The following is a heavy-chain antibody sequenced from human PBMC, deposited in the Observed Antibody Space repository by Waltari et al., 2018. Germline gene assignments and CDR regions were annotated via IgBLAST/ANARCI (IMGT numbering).Heavy chain of an antibody. CDR2: ISSSSDTI. Sequence: EVQVLESGGDLVQPGGALRLSCAASGFTFRSYAISLVRQAPGKGLEWVSYISSSSDTIYYADSVKGRFTVSRDNAKNSLYLQMNSLRVEDTAVYYCASPFDYWGQGTLVTVSS. J-gene: IGHJ4*02. CDR3: ASPFDY. CDR1: GFTFRSYA. V-gene: IGHV3-48*04.